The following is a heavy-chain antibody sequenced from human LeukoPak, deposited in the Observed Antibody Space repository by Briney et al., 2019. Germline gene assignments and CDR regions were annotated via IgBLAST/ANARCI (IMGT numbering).Heavy chain of an antibody. CDR3: ARDQGTRIVVVPAYDYYYGMDV. CDR2: IKQDGSEK. J-gene: IGHJ6*04. CDR1: GFTFSSYW. D-gene: IGHD2-2*01. V-gene: IGHV3-7*03. Sequence: GGSLRLSCAASGFTFSSYWMSWVRQAPGKRLEWVANIKQDGSEKYYVDSVKGRFTISRDNAKNSLYLQMNSLRAEDTAVYYCARDQGTRIVVVPAYDYYYGMDVWGKGTTVTVSS.